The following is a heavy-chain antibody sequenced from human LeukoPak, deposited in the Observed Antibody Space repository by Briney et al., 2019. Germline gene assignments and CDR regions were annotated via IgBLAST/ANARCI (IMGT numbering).Heavy chain of an antibody. V-gene: IGHV1-18*01. CDR2: ISAYNGNT. CDR1: GYTFTSYG. Sequence: GATVKVSCKASGYTFTSYGISWVRQAPGQGLEWMGWISAYNGNTNYAQKFQGRVTMTTDTSTSTAYMGLRSLRSDDTAVYFCARGRDQLLSPVDYWGQGTLVTVSS. J-gene: IGHJ4*02. CDR3: ARGRDQLLSPVDY. D-gene: IGHD2-2*01.